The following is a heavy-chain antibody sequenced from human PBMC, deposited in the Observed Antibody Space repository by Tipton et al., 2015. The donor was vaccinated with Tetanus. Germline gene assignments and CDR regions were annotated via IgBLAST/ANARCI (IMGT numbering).Heavy chain of an antibody. J-gene: IGHJ4*02. CDR1: GVSISTSDW. D-gene: IGHD2-2*01. CDR2: IFRDGTT. V-gene: IGHV4-4*02. Sequence: TLSLTCAVSGVSISTSDWWSWVRQPPGKGLEWIGEIFRDGTTNYNPSLKSRVTISVDKSKSQFSLKWTSVTAADTAVYYCASHLGSCTSTSCQPFAYWGQGTLVTVSS. CDR3: ASHLGSCTSTSCQPFAY.